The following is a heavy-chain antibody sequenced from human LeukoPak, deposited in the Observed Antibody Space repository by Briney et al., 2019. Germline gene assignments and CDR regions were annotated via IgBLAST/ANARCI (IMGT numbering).Heavy chain of an antibody. V-gene: IGHV4-59*08. CDR3: ARHAGWGGSRFDY. Sequence: SETLSLTCTVSGGSISSYYWSWIRQPPGKGLEWIGYIYYSGSTNYDPSLKSRVTISVDTSKNQFSLKLSSVTAADTAVYYCARHAGWGGSRFDYWGQGTLVTVSS. CDR1: GGSISSYY. CDR2: IYYSGST. J-gene: IGHJ4*02. D-gene: IGHD1-26*01.